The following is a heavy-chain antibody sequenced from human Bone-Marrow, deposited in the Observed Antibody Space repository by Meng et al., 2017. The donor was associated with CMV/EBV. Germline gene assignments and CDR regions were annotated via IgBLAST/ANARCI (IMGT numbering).Heavy chain of an antibody. CDR2: IISSADTI. Sequence: LRLSCAASGFTFSRYSMNWVRQAPGKGLEWVSSIISSADTIYYADSVKGRFTISRDNAKNSLYLQMNGLRAEDTAVYYCARGGSPRDYWGQGTLVTVSS. CDR3: ARGGSPRDY. D-gene: IGHD1-26*01. V-gene: IGHV3-21*01. J-gene: IGHJ4*02. CDR1: GFTFSRYS.